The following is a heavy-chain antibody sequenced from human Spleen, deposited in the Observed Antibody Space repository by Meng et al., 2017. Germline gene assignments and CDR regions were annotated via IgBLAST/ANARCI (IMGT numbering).Heavy chain of an antibody. D-gene: IGHD2-21*01. CDR2: INHSGST. CDR1: GGSFSGYY. V-gene: IGHV4-34*01. J-gene: IGHJ4*02. CDR3: ARGASYSVDY. Sequence: LRQWGPGLLEPSATLALTCVVYGGSFSGYYWSWIRQPPGKGLEWIGEINHSGSTNYNPSLKSRVTISVDTSKNQFSLKLSSVTAADTAVYYCARGASYSVDYWGQGTLVTVSS.